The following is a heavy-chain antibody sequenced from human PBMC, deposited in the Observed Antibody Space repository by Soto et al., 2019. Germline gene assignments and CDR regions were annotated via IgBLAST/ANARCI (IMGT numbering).Heavy chain of an antibody. CDR2: IWYDGMNK. CDR3: ARDLGCTNGVCSYYYGMDV. CDR1: GFTFSTYG. J-gene: IGHJ6*02. V-gene: IGHV3-33*01. Sequence: QVQLVESGGGVVQPGGSLKVSCAASGFTFSTYGFHWVRQAPGKGLEWVAVIWYDGMNKYFEDSVKGRFTISRDNSKNTLSLQMNSLSAEDTAVYYCARDLGCTNGVCSYYYGMDVWGQGNTVTVSS. D-gene: IGHD2-8*01.